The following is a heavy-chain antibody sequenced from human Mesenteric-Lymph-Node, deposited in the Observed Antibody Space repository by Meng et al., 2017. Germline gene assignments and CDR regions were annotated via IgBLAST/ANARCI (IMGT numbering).Heavy chain of an antibody. CDR3: ARRRGGSGRDC. Sequence: QLQLQGSGPGFVNPSGTLSLTCTVSGGSISSINYYWDCIRQPQGKGLEWIEDSYNSGSTSYNPSLQSRVTMFVDTSKNQFSLMLTSVTATDTAVYYCARRRGGSGRDCWGQGTLVTVSS. CDR1: GGSISSINYY. CDR2: SYNSGST. D-gene: IGHD3-10*01. V-gene: IGHV4-39*01. J-gene: IGHJ4*02.